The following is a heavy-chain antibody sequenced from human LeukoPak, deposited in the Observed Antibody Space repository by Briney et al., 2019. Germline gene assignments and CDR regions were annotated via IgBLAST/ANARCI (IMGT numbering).Heavy chain of an antibody. J-gene: IGHJ5*02. D-gene: IGHD4-17*01. CDR2: ISSNGGST. CDR3: ARDPYGDYVVGDGWFDP. Sequence: GGSLRLSCSASGFTFSSYAMHWVRQAPGKGLEYVSAISSNGGSTYYADSVKGRFTISRDNAKNSLYLQMNSLRDEDTAVYYCARDPYGDYVVGDGWFDPWGQGTLVTVSS. V-gene: IGHV3-64*04. CDR1: GFTFSSYA.